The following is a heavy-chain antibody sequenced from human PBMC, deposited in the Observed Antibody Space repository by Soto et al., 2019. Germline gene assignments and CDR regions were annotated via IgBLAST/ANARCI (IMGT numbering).Heavy chain of an antibody. J-gene: IGHJ4*02. Sequence: QVHLVESGGGVVQPGRSLRLSCAASGFMFSTSAIHWVRQAPGKGLEWVAAISSDGKIEYYADSGKGRFTSSRDNSKNALFHQSNSLRAEDTAAYLRVSLRTPSMITFGGVLANWGQGTLVTVYS. CDR2: ISSDGKIE. D-gene: IGHD3-16*01. CDR3: VSLRTPSMITFGGVLAN. V-gene: IGHV3-30*04. CDR1: GFMFSTSA.